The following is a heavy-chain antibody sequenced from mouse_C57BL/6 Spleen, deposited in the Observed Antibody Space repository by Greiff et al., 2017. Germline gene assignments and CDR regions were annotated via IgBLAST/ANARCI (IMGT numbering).Heavy chain of an antibody. CDR1: GFNFKNTY. J-gene: IGHJ2*02. CDR2: IDPANGNT. Sequence: EVQLQQSVAELVRPGASVKLSCTASGFNFKNTYMHWVKQRPEQGLEWIGRIDPANGNTNYAQKFQGKATITADTSSNTAYLQLSSLTSEDTAIYYCARSGGSYYGLDYWGQGTSLTVSS. D-gene: IGHD1-1*01. V-gene: IGHV14-3*01. CDR3: ARSGGSYYGLDY.